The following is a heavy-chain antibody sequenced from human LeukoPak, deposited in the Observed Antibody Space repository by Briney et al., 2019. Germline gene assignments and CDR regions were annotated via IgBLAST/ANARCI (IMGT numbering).Heavy chain of an antibody. CDR2: ISYDGSNK. J-gene: IGHJ6*02. D-gene: IGHD3-3*01. CDR3: AKGIRPYYDFWSGYLLGMDV. Sequence: SGGSLRLSCAASGFTFSSYGMHWVRQAPGKGLEWVAVISYDGSNKYYADSVKGRFTISRDNSKNTLYLQTNSLRAEDTAVYYCAKGIRPYYDFWSGYLLGMDVWGQGTTVTVSS. V-gene: IGHV3-30*18. CDR1: GFTFSSYG.